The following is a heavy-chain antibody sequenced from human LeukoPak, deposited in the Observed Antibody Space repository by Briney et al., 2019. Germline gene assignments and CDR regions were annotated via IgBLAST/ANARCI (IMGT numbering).Heavy chain of an antibody. CDR3: ARDTAAAAGTGY. V-gene: IGHV4-39*07. CDR1: GGSISSSSYY. J-gene: IGHJ4*02. CDR2: IYYSGST. Sequence: SETLSLTCTVSGGSISSSSYYWGWIRQPPGKGLEWIGSIYYSGSTYYNPSLKSRVTISVDTSKNQFSLKLSSVTAADTAVYYCARDTAAAAGTGYWGQGTLVTVSS. D-gene: IGHD6-13*01.